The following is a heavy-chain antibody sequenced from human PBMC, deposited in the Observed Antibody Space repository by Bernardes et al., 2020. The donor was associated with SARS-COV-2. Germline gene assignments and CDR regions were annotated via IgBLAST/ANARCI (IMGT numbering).Heavy chain of an antibody. CDR2: INPNSGGT. CDR3: ARGYSFDAYDI. J-gene: IGHJ4*02. V-gene: IGHV1-2*06. CDR1: GYTFSDYY. D-gene: IGHD6-13*01. Sequence: ASVEVSCKASGYTFSDYYIHWVRQAPGQGLEWMGRINPNSGGTNSAQKFQGRVTMTRDTSITTAYMELNRLTSDDTAVYYCARGYSFDAYDIWGQGTLVTVSS.